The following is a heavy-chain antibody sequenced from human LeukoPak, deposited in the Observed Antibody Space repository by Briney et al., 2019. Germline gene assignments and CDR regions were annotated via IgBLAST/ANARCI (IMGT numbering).Heavy chain of an antibody. CDR1: GYTFTSYD. J-gene: IGHJ5*02. CDR3: ARASRFFYYDILTGYYNNNWFDP. D-gene: IGHD3-9*01. Sequence: ASVKVSCKASGYTFTSYDINWVRQATGQGLEWMGWMNPNSGNTGYAQKFQGRVTMTRNTSISTAYMELSSLRSEDAAVYYCARASRFFYYDILTGYYNNNWFDPWGQGTLVTVSS. V-gene: IGHV1-8*01. CDR2: MNPNSGNT.